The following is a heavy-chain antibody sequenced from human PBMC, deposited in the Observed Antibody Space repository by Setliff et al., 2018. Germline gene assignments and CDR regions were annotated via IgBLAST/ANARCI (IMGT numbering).Heavy chain of an antibody. CDR2: IYYSGST. V-gene: IGHV4-59*01. D-gene: IGHD3-3*01. Sequence: PSETLSLTCAVYGGSFSGYYWSWIRQPPGKGLEWIGYIYYSGSTNYNPSLKSRVTITVDTSKNQFSLKLSSVTAAGTAVYYCAREGYYYFWSGFMDVWGRGTTVTVSS. CDR1: GGSFSGYY. J-gene: IGHJ6*02. CDR3: AREGYYYFWSGFMDV.